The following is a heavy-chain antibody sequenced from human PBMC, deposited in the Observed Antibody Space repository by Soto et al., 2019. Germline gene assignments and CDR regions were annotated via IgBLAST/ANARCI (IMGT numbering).Heavy chain of an antibody. CDR2: ISGSGDST. Sequence: EVQLLESGGGLTQAGGFLRLSCAASGFTFSTYAMSWVRQAPGKGLEWVSAISGSGDSTYYADSVKGRFTISRDNSKNTLYLHVNGLRAEGTAVYYCAKGSGHGSGGSCSAPTDYWGQGTLVTVSS. J-gene: IGHJ4*02. V-gene: IGHV3-23*01. CDR3: AKGSGHGSGGSCSAPTDY. D-gene: IGHD2-15*01. CDR1: GFTFSTYA.